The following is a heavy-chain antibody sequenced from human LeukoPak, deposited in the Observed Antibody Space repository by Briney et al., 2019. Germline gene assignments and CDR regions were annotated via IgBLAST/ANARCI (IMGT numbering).Heavy chain of an antibody. CDR2: IWYDGSNN. CDR1: GFTFSSYG. Sequence: PGGSLRLSCAASGFTFSSYGMPWVRQAPGKGLEWVAVIWYDGSNNYYADSVKGRFTISRDNSKNTLYLQMNSLRAEDTAVYYCARDDSGWYNYWGQGTLVTVSS. CDR3: ARDDSGWYNY. D-gene: IGHD6-19*01. V-gene: IGHV3-33*01. J-gene: IGHJ4*02.